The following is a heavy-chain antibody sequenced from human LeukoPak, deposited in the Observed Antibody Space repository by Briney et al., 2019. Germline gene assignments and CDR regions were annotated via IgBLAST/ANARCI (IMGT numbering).Heavy chain of an antibody. Sequence: GGSLRLSCAASGFTFDTYAMSWVRQAPGKGLEWVSGISGGGGSIDCADSVKGRFTISRDNAKNSLYLQMNSLRAEDTAVYYCARDEGPLAYYFDYWAQGTLVTVSS. D-gene: IGHD3-3*02. CDR1: GFTFDTYA. CDR2: ISGGGGSI. V-gene: IGHV3-23*01. CDR3: ARDEGPLAYYFDY. J-gene: IGHJ4*02.